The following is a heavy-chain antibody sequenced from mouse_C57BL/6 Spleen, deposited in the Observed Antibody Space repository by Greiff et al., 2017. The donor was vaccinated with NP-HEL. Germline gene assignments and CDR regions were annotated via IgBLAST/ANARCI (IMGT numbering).Heavy chain of an antibody. J-gene: IGHJ4*01. Sequence: VQLQQPGAELVMPGASVKLSCKASGYTFTSYWMHWVKQRPGPGLEWIGAIDPSDSYTNYNQKFKGKSTLTVDKSSSTAYMQLSSLTSEDSAVYYCARDGTRAYYYAMDYWGQGTSVTVSS. CDR1: GYTFTSYW. CDR2: IDPSDSYT. V-gene: IGHV1-69*01. CDR3: ARDGTRAYYYAMDY. D-gene: IGHD1-1*01.